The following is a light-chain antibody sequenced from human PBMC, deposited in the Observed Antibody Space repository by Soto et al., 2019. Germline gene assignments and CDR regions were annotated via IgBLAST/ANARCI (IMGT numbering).Light chain of an antibody. CDR3: QTGGTGIVI. CDR1: SGHSNYA. Sequence: QPVLTQSPSASASLGASVKLTCTLSSGHSNYAIAWHQQQAEKGPRYLMKLNSDGSHHRGDGIPDRFSGSSSGAERYLTISNIQSEDEADYYCQTGGTGIVIFGGGTQLTVL. J-gene: IGLJ2*01. CDR2: LNSDGSH. V-gene: IGLV4-69*01.